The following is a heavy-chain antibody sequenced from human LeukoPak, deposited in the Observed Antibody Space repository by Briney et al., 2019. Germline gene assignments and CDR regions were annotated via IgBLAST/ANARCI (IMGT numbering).Heavy chain of an antibody. Sequence: GGSLRLSCAASGFTFSSYEMHWVRQAPGKGLEWVSYISDSGSTIYYADSVKGRFTISRDDAKISLYVQMNSLRDEDTAVYYCARVEYSGWNLEYWGQGTLVTVSS. CDR2: ISDSGSTI. J-gene: IGHJ4*02. D-gene: IGHD5-12*01. CDR1: GFTFSSYE. CDR3: ARVEYSGWNLEY. V-gene: IGHV3-48*03.